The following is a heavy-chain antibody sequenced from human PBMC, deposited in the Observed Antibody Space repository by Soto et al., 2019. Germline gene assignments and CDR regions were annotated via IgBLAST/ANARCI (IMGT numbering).Heavy chain of an antibody. V-gene: IGHV4-59*01. CDR2: IYYSGST. CDR1: CGSISTYY. CDR3: ARRTYYYYGLDL. Sequence: QVQLQESGPGLVKPWETLSLTCTISCGSISTYYWSWMRQSPGKGLEWIGYIYYSGSTNYNPSLKSRVTISVDTSKNQFSLILSSVTAADTAVYYCARRTYYYYGLDLWGQGTTVTVSS. J-gene: IGHJ6*02.